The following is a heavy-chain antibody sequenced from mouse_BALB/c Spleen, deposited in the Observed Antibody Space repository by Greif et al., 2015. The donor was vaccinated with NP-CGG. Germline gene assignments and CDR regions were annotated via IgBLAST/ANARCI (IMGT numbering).Heavy chain of an antibody. D-gene: IGHD3-1*01. J-gene: IGHJ4*01. V-gene: IGHV14-3*02. CDR3: ARARPYYAMDY. CDR2: IDPANGNT. CDR1: GFNIKATY. Sequence: VQLQHPGAELVKPGASVKLSCTASGFNIKATYMHWVKPRPAQGLEWIGRIDPANGNTKYDPKFQGKATITADTSSNTAYLHLSSLTAEDTAVYYCARARPYYAMDYWGQGTSVTVSS.